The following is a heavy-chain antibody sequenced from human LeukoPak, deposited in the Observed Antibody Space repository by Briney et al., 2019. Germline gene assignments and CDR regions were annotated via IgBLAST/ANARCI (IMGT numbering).Heavy chain of an antibody. D-gene: IGHD2-2*01. Sequence: ASVKVSCKASGYTFTRYGISWVRQAPGQGLEWMGWISAYNGNTNYAQKLQGRVTMTTDTSTSTAYMELRSLRSDDTAVYYCARGGIHCSSTSCHPYYFDYWGQGTLVTVSS. CDR2: ISAYNGNT. V-gene: IGHV1-18*01. CDR3: ARGGIHCSSTSCHPYYFDY. J-gene: IGHJ4*02. CDR1: GYTFTRYG.